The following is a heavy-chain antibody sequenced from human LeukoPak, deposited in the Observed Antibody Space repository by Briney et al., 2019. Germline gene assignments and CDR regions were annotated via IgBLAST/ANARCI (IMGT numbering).Heavy chain of an antibody. J-gene: IGHJ4*02. CDR1: GYTFTGYY. V-gene: IGHV1-2*06. D-gene: IGHD7-27*01. CDR3: ARDHNWGPDY. Sequence: ASVKVSCKASGYTFTGYYMHWVRQAPGQGLEWMGRINPNSGGTSYAQQFQGRVSLTRDTSISTAYMELSRLTSDDTAVYYCARDHNWGPDYWGQGTLVSVSS. CDR2: INPNSGGT.